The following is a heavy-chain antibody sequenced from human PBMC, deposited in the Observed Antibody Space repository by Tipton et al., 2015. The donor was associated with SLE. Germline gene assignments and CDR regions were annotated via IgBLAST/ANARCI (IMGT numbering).Heavy chain of an antibody. J-gene: IGHJ6*02. D-gene: IGHD6-13*01. CDR2: IWYDGSNK. V-gene: IGHV3-33*08. CDR3: AGQLSYYYGMDV. CDR1: GFTFSSYG. Sequence: SLRLSCAASGFTFSSYGMHWVRQAPGKGLEWVAVIWYDGSNKYYADSVKGRFTISRDNSKNMLYLQMNSLRAEDTAVYYCAGQLSYYYGMDVWGQGTTVTVSS.